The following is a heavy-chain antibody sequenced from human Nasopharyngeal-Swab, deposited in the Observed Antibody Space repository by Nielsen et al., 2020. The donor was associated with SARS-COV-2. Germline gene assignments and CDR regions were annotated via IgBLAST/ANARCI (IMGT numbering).Heavy chain of an antibody. V-gene: IGHV3-23*01. CDR1: GFTIANYA. D-gene: IGHD5/OR15-5a*01. CDR2: ISGSGGST. J-gene: IGHJ4*02. CDR3: ATLGLFAGYDYSVAY. Sequence: GESLKISCAASGFTIANYAMSWVRQAPGKGLEWVSGISGSGGSTYYADSVKGQFTISKDNSRNTVYLQMNSLRAEDTAVYYCATLGLFAGYDYSVAYWGQGTLVTVSS.